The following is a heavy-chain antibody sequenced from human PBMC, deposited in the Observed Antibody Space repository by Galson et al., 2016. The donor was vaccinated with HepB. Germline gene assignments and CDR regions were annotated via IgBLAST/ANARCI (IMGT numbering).Heavy chain of an antibody. Sequence: SLRLSCAASGFSIHNYAMHWVRHPPGKGLEWVSIIAWDGAGTSYADSVKGRFTVSRDNAKNSLFLQMNTLRAEDTAVYYCASPRGRLVMPPDYWGQGTLVTVSS. CDR2: IAWDGAGT. J-gene: IGHJ4*02. D-gene: IGHD6-6*01. CDR3: ASPRGRLVMPPDY. V-gene: IGHV3-43D*03. CDR1: GFSIHNYA.